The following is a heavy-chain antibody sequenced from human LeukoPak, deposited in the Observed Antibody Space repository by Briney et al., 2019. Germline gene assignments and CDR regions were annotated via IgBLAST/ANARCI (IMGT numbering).Heavy chain of an antibody. CDR1: GSIFSTYT. CDR2: ISTSSSYI. V-gene: IGHV3-21*01. CDR3: ARDRGSSFDY. D-gene: IGHD3-10*01. Sequence: PGGSLRLSCAASGSIFSTYTMIWVRQAPGKGLEWVSFISTSSSYIYYADSVKGRFTISRDNAKNSLYLQIYSLRAEDTAVYYCARDRGSSFDYWGQGTLVTVSS. J-gene: IGHJ4*02.